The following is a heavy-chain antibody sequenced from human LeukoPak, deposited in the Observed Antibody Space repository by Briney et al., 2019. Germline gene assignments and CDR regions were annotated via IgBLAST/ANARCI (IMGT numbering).Heavy chain of an antibody. CDR1: GGSISSYY. V-gene: IGHV4-59*01. J-gene: IGHJ6*02. Sequence: SETLSLTCTVSGGSISSYYWSWIRQPPGKGLEWNGYISYTGSTGITNYNPSLKSPVTISVGTSNNQFSLKLSSVTAADTAIYYCARAKAYYDILTGYPNYHYYGMDVWGQGTTVTVSS. D-gene: IGHD3-9*01. CDR2: ISYTGSTGIT. CDR3: ARAKAYYDILTGYPNYHYYGMDV.